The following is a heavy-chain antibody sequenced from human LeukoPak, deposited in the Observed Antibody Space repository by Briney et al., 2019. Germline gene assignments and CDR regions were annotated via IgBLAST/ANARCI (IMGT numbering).Heavy chain of an antibody. V-gene: IGHV4-34*01. CDR1: GVSFSGYY. CDR2: INHSGST. CDR3: ARHRSGGWFGWFDP. Sequence: PSETLSLTCAVYGVSFSGYYWSWIRQPPGKGLEWIGEINHSGSTNYNPSLKSRVTISVDTSKNQFSLKLSSVTAADTAVYYCARHRSGGWFGWFDPWGQGTLVTVSS. D-gene: IGHD6-19*01. J-gene: IGHJ5*02.